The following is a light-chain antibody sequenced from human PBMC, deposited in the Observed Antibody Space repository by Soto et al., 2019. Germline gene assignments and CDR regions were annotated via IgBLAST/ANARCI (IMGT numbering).Light chain of an antibody. J-gene: IGKJ3*01. V-gene: IGKV3-20*01. CDR1: QSVSANY. Sequence: EVVLTQSPATLSLSPGERATLSCRANQSVSANYLAWYQQKPGQAPRLLIYGASSRAAASPDRFSGSGSGTDFTLTISRLEPEDFAVFYCHQYGSSPLTFGPGTKVDIK. CDR2: GAS. CDR3: HQYGSSPLT.